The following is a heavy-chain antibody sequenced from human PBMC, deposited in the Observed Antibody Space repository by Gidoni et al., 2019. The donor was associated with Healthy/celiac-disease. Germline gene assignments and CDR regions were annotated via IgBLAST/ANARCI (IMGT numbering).Heavy chain of an antibody. CDR1: GYTFTGYY. CDR2: INPTRGGT. Sequence: QVQLGQSGAEVKKPGASVEVSCKASGYTFTGYYMHWVRQAPGQWLEWMGWINPTRGGTNYAQKFQGRVTMTRDTSISTAYMELSRLRSDDTAVYYCARGPYSSSWPLAYWGQGTLVTVSS. V-gene: IGHV1-2*02. CDR3: ARGPYSSSWPLAY. J-gene: IGHJ4*02. D-gene: IGHD6-13*01.